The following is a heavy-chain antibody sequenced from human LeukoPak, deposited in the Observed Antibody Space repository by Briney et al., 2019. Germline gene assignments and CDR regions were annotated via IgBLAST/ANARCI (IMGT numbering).Heavy chain of an antibody. CDR1: GFTVSSNY. CDR2: IYSGGST. J-gene: IGHJ4*02. D-gene: IGHD3-3*01. V-gene: IGHV3-53*01. Sequence: GGSLRLSCAASGFTVSSNYMSWVRQAPGKGLEWVSVIYSGGSTYYADSVKGRFTISRDNSKNTLYLQMNSLRAEDTAVYYCARVGYYDFWSGYHFDYWGQGTLVTVSS. CDR3: ARVGYYDFWSGYHFDY.